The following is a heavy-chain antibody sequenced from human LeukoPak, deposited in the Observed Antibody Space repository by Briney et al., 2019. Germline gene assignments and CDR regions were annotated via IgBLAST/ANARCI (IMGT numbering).Heavy chain of an antibody. V-gene: IGHV3-48*03. J-gene: IGHJ6*03. CDR3: ARDRFATDSSGYYYHYYYYMDV. CDR2: ISSSGSTI. Sequence: GGSLRLSCAASGFTFSSYEMNWVRQAPGKRLEWVSYISSSGSTIYYADSVKGRFTISRDNAKNSLYLQMNSLRAEDTSVYYCARDRFATDSSGYYYHYYYYMDVWGKGTTVTVSS. D-gene: IGHD3-22*01. CDR1: GFTFSSYE.